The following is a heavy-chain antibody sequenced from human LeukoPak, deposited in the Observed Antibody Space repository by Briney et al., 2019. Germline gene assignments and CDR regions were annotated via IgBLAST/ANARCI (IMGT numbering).Heavy chain of an antibody. Sequence: EASVKVSCKSSGLTFSSSIMQWVRQARGQRLDWIGWIVVGSGNTNYAQKFQERVTIARDMSTSTAYMDLSSLRSEDTAVYYCAASYYDSSGYYRDAFDIWGQGTMVTVSS. J-gene: IGHJ3*02. CDR3: AASYYDSSGYYRDAFDI. V-gene: IGHV1-58*02. D-gene: IGHD3-22*01. CDR2: IVVGSGNT. CDR1: GLTFSSSI.